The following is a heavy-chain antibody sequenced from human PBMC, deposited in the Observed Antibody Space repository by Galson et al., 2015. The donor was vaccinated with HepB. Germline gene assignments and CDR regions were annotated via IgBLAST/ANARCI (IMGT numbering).Heavy chain of an antibody. CDR3: ARAAGDSSTYANDF. V-gene: IGHV4-39*07. CDR2: VYYTGNT. Sequence: LSLTCTVSGASVSSSLYYWVWIRQPTEKGLEWIGSVYYTGNTYYTSSLKSRVTISLDMSKNQFSLKVNSVTAADTAVYYCARAAGDSSTYANDFWGQGTQVTVSS. CDR1: GASVSSSLYY. D-gene: IGHD5-18*01. J-gene: IGHJ4*02.